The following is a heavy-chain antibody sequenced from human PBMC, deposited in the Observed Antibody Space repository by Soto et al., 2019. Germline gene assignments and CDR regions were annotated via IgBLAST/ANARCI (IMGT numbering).Heavy chain of an antibody. V-gene: IGHV4-59*01. Sequence: SETLSLTCTVSGGSISSYYWSWIRQPPGKGLEWIGYIYYSGRTYYNPSLKSRVTISVDTSKNQFSLKLSSVTAADTAVYYCARGGWKLFDYWGQGILVTVSS. CDR1: GGSISSYY. J-gene: IGHJ4*02. CDR2: IYYSGRT. CDR3: ARGGWKLFDY. D-gene: IGHD6-19*01.